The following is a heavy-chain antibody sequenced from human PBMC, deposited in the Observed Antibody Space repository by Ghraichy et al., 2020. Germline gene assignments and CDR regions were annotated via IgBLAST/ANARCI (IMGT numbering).Heavy chain of an antibody. CDR3: ARVKCLGGSCYCDY. CDR2: ISAYNGNT. Sequence: ASVKVSCKASGYTFTSYGISWVRQAPGQGLEWMGWISAYNGNTNYAQKLQGRVTMTTDTSTSTTYMELRSLRSDDTAVYYCARVKCLGGSCYCDYWGQGTLVTVSS. V-gene: IGHV1-18*01. J-gene: IGHJ4*02. D-gene: IGHD2-15*01. CDR1: GYTFTSYG.